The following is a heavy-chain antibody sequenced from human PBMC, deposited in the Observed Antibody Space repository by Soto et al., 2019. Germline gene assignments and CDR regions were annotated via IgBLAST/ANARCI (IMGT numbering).Heavy chain of an antibody. J-gene: IGHJ6*02. CDR1: GGSISSGGYY. Sequence: LSLTCTVSGGSISSGGYYWSWIRQHPGKGLEWIGYIYYSGSTNYNPSLKSRVTISVDTSKNQFSLKLSSVTAADTAVYYCARDRRYCSSTSCLRGYYYYGMDVWGQGTTVTVSS. CDR3: ARDRRYCSSTSCLRGYYYYGMDV. V-gene: IGHV4-31*03. D-gene: IGHD2-2*01. CDR2: IYYSGST.